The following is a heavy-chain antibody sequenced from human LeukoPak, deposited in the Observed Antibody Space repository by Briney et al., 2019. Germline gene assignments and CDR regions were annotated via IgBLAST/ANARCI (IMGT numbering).Heavy chain of an antibody. CDR2: IWYDGSNK. D-gene: IGHD2-2*01. CDR1: GFTFSSYG. V-gene: IGHV3-30*02. CDR3: AKGVAPAATNFDY. Sequence: PGGSLRLSCAASGFTFSSYGMHWVRQAPGKGLEWVAVIWYDGSNKYYADSVKGRFTISRDNSKNTLYLQMNSLRAEDTAIYYCAKGVAPAATNFDYWGQGTLVTVSS. J-gene: IGHJ4*02.